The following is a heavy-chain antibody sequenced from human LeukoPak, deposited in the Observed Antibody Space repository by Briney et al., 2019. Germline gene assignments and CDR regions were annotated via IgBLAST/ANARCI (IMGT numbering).Heavy chain of an antibody. V-gene: IGHV4-39*06. CDR3: ARDNSYMDV. D-gene: IGHD4-11*01. J-gene: IGHJ6*03. Sequence: SETLSLTCTVSGGSISSSSYYWGWIRQPPGKGLEWIGEINHSGSTNYNPSLKSRVTISVDKSKNQFTLNVNSVTAADTAVYYCARDNSYMDVWGKGTTVTVSS. CDR2: INHSGST. CDR1: GGSISSSSYY.